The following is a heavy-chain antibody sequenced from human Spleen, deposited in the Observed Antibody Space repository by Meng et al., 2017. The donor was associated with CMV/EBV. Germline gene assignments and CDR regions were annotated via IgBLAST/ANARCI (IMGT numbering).Heavy chain of an antibody. Sequence: ASGGAFTTCAISWVRRAPGRGLEWLGAVIPLFGAPNYAQKFQGRVTITTDESTTTAYMALSSLRSEDTAVYYCARDCLSGSRPLEPWGQGTLVTVSS. V-gene: IGHV1-69*05. CDR1: GGAFTTCA. J-gene: IGHJ5*02. CDR3: ARDCLSGSRPLEP. CDR2: VIPLFGAP. D-gene: IGHD1-26*01.